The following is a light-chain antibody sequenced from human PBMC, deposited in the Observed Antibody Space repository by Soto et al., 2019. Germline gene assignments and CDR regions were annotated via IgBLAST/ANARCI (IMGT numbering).Light chain of an antibody. CDR2: DAS. J-gene: IGKJ2*01. Sequence: DIQMTQSPSTLSASLGDRVTITCRASQSISSWLAWYQQKPGKAPKLLIYDASSWESGVPSRFSGSGSGADFALIISSLQHDDFAAYYCQQYNYYPSTFGQGTKLEIK. CDR3: QQYNYYPST. V-gene: IGKV1-5*01. CDR1: QSISSW.